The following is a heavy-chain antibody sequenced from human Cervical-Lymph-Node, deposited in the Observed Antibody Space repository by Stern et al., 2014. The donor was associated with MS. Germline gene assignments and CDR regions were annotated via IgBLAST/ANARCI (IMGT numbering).Heavy chain of an antibody. V-gene: IGHV3-23*01. CDR3: AKDSSRGGYFYYYGLDV. D-gene: IGHD3-10*01. CDR1: YA. CDR2: ISGNGNSA. J-gene: IGHJ6*02. Sequence: YAMHWVRQAPGKGLEWVSGISGNGNSAYYADSVKGRLTISRDNSMNTLFLEMDSVRAEDTAVYYCAKDSSRGGYFYYYGLDVWGQGTTVTVSS.